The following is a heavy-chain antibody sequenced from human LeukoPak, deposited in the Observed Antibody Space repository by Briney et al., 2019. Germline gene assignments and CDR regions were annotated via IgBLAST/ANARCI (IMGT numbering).Heavy chain of an antibody. J-gene: IGHJ6*03. D-gene: IGHD2-2*01. V-gene: IGHV3-21*01. CDR2: ISSSSSYI. CDR1: GFTFSSYS. Sequence: PGGSLRLSCAASGFTFSSYSMNWVRQAPGKGLEWVSSISSSSSYIYYADSVKGRFTISRDNAKNSLYLQMNSLRAEDTDLYYCARITYRSSPSCYGGAYYYYYYMDVWGKGTTVTVSS. CDR3: ARITYRSSPSCYGGAYYYYYYMDV.